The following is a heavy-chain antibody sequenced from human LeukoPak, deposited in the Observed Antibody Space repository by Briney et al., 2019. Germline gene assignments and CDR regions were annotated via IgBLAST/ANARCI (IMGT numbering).Heavy chain of an antibody. J-gene: IGHJ4*02. D-gene: IGHD5-24*01. Sequence: ASVKVSCKASGGTFSSYTISWVRQAPGQGLEWMGRIIPILGIANYAQKFQGRVTITADKSTSTAYMELSSLRSEDTAVYYCACSHGCNYPFDYWGQGTLVTVSS. CDR3: ACSHGCNYPFDY. CDR1: GGTFSSYT. V-gene: IGHV1-69*02. CDR2: IIPILGIA.